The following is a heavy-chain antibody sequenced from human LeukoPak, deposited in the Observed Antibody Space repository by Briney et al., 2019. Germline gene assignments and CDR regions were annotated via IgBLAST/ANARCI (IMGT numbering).Heavy chain of an antibody. CDR3: ASVALATSNFNY. D-gene: IGHD5-24*01. V-gene: IGHV4-34*01. Sequence: SETLSLTCAVYGGSFSDYYWSWIRQPPGKGLEWIGEINHSGIANHNPSLKSRVTISVDTSKNEISLKVTSVSAADTAVYYCASVALATSNFNYWGQGILVTVSS. J-gene: IGHJ4*02. CDR2: INHSGIA. CDR1: GGSFSDYY.